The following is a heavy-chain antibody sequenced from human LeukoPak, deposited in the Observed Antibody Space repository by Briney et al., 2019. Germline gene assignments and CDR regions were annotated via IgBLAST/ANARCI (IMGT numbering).Heavy chain of an antibody. D-gene: IGHD1-26*01. Sequence: GGSLRLSCAASGFTFSTYAMHWVRQAPGKGLEWVAVISYDGSNKYYADSVKGRFTISRDNSKNTLHLQMNSLRAEDTAVYYCSNTKWELLDWWGQGTLVTVSS. CDR3: SNTKWELLDW. CDR2: ISYDGSNK. J-gene: IGHJ4*02. CDR1: GFTFSTYA. V-gene: IGHV3-30-3*01.